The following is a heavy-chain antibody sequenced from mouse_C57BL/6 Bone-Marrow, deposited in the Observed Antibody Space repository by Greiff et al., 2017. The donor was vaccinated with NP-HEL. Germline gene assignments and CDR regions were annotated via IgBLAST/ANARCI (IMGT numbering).Heavy chain of an antibody. CDR3: ARRGGYYYAMDY. CDR1: GFTFSDYY. J-gene: IGHJ4*01. V-gene: IGHV5-12*01. Sequence: EVQLVESGGGLVQPGGSLKLSCAASGFTFSDYYMYWVRQTPEKRLEWVAYISNGGGSTYYPDTVKGRFTISRDNAKNTLYLQMSRLKSEDTAMYYCARRGGYYYAMDYWGQGTSVTVSS. CDR2: ISNGGGST.